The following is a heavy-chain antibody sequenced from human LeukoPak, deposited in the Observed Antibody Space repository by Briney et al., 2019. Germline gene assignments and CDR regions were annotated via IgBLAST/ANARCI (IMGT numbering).Heavy chain of an antibody. V-gene: IGHV3-9*01. J-gene: IGHJ4*02. CDR1: GFTFDDYA. CDR2: ISWNSGSI. CDR3: AKEIMTAEGVFDY. Sequence: TGGSLRLSCAASGFTFDDYAMHWVRQAPGKGLEWVSGISWNSGSIGYADSVKGRFTISRDNAKNSLYLQMNSLRAEDTALYYCAKEIMTAEGVFDYWGQGTLVTVSS. D-gene: IGHD3-16*01.